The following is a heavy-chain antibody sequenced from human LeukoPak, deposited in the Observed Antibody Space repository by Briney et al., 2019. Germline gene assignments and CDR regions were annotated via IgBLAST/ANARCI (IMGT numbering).Heavy chain of an antibody. CDR1: GFTFSDYW. Sequence: PGRSLRLSCVASGFTFSDYWIHWVRQAPGKGLVWVSRSNFDGSNTRYADSVKGRFTISRDNAKNTLHPQMNSLRAEDTAVYYCARGGSRSYEPLDYWGQGTLVTVSS. V-gene: IGHV3-74*01. CDR2: SNFDGSNT. D-gene: IGHD1-26*01. J-gene: IGHJ4*02. CDR3: ARGGSRSYEPLDY.